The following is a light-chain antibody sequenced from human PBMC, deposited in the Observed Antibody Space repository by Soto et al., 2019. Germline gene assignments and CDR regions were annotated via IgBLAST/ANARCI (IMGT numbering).Light chain of an antibody. CDR3: SSYTSSSTLV. CDR1: SSDVGHNKY. Sequence: QSALTQPASVSGSPGQSITISCTGTSSDVGHNKYVSWYQQYPGKVPKLLINEVSNRPSGVSARFSGSKSGNTASLTISGLLAEDEADYYCSSYTSSSTLVFGTGTNVTVL. J-gene: IGLJ1*01. CDR2: EVS. V-gene: IGLV2-14*01.